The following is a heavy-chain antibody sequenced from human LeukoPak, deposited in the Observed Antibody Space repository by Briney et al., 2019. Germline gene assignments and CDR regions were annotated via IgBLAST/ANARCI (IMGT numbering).Heavy chain of an antibody. J-gene: IGHJ4*02. CDR2: IYQSGST. Sequence: SETLSLTCAVSGYSISSGYYWGWIRQPPGKGLEWIGSIYQSGSTYYNPSLKSRVTISVDTSKNQFSLKLSSATATDTAVYYCAGGVLGRYDYWGQGTLVTVSS. D-gene: IGHD2-8*02. CDR3: AGGVLGRYDY. CDR1: GYSISSGYY. V-gene: IGHV4-38-2*01.